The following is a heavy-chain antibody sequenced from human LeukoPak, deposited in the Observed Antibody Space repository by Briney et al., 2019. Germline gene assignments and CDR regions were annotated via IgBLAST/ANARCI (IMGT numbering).Heavy chain of an antibody. CDR1: GFTFSSYW. D-gene: IGHD5-18*01. V-gene: IGHV3-7*01. CDR3: ARGADGYSYGFYYYYYMDV. J-gene: IGHJ6*03. Sequence: PGGSLRLSCAASGFTFSSYWMSWVRQAPGKGLEWVANIKQDGSEKYYVDSVKGRFTISGDNAKNSLYLQMNSLRAEDTAVYYCARGADGYSYGFYYYYYMDVWGKGTTVTVSS. CDR2: IKQDGSEK.